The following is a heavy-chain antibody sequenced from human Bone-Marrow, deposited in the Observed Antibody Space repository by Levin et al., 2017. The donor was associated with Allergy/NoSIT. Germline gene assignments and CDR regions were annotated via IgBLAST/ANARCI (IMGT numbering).Heavy chain of an antibody. CDR1: GFTFRSYV. V-gene: IGHV3-23*01. CDR2: IIGSGATT. CDR3: AKDQVFGMDV. Sequence: GGSLRLSCAASGFTFRSYVMSWVRLAPGKGLEWVSAIIGSGATTYYADSVKGRFTISRDNSKNTLYLQMNSLRAEDTAVYYCAKDQVFGMDVWGQGTTVTVSS. J-gene: IGHJ6*02.